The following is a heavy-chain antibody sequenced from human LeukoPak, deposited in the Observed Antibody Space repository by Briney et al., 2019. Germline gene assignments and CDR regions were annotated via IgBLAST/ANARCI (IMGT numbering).Heavy chain of an antibody. D-gene: IGHD2-21*01. CDR3: AKDFRIGYSAHFDY. Sequence: GGSLRLSCAASGFTFSTYGMNWVRQAPGRGLEWVSYISSRSSTIFYADSVKGRFTISRDNAKNSLYLQMNSLRGEDTAVYYCAKDFRIGYSAHFDYWGQGALVTVSS. CDR2: ISSRSSTI. J-gene: IGHJ4*02. CDR1: GFTFSTYG. V-gene: IGHV3-48*01.